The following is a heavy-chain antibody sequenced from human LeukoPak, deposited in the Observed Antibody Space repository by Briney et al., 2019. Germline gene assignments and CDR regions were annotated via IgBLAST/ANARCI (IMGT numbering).Heavy chain of an antibody. CDR2: ISGSEGNT. CDR1: GVTFSSYA. D-gene: IGHD1-26*01. CDR3: AKSIVGVAGFDP. V-gene: IGHV3-23*01. Sequence: GGSLTLSCAASGVTFSSYAMSRVRQAPGKGLEWVSAISGSEGNTYYADSGKGRFTISRDKSKNTLYMQMNSLRADDTAVYYCAKSIVGVAGFDPWGQGTLVTVSS. J-gene: IGHJ5*02.